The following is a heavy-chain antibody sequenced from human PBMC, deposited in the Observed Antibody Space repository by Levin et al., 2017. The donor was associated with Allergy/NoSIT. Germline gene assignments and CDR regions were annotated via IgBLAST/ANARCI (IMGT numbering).Heavy chain of an antibody. CDR1: GGSFSGYY. D-gene: IGHD1/OR15-1a*01. CDR2: INHSGST. Sequence: ESLKISCAVYGGSFSGYYWSWIRQPPGKGLEWIGEINHSGSTNYNPSLKSRVTISVDTSKNQFSLKLSSVTAADTAVYYCARGRLRNWNNVPTYYYYGMDVWGQGTTVTVSS. CDR3: ARGRLRNWNNVPTYYYYGMDV. V-gene: IGHV4-34*01. J-gene: IGHJ6*02.